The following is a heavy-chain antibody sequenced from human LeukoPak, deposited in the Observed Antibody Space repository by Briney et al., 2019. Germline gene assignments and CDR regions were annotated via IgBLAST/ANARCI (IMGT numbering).Heavy chain of an antibody. CDR3: AKNQIRSSVVPATPHGYGMDV. J-gene: IGHJ6*02. D-gene: IGHD2-2*01. CDR2: ISGSGGST. Sequence: PGGSLRLSCAASGFTFSSYAMSWVRQAPGKGLEWVSAISGSGGSTYYADSVKGRFTISRDNSKNTLYLQMNSLRAEDTAVYYCAKNQIRSSVVPATPHGYGMDVWGQGTTVTVSS. CDR1: GFTFSSYA. V-gene: IGHV3-23*01.